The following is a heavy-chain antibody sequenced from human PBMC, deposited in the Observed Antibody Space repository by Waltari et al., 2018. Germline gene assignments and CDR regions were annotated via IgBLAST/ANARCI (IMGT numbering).Heavy chain of an antibody. CDR1: GYTFTGYY. D-gene: IGHD6-13*01. Sequence: QVQLVQSGAEVKKPGASVKVSCKASGYTFTGYYMHWVRQAPGQGLEWLGRKNANRGGTNYAQKSQGRVTMTRDTSISTDYMELSRLRSDDTAVYYCARGQQSEADYWGQGTLVTVSS. CDR2: KNANRGGT. J-gene: IGHJ4*02. CDR3: ARGQQSEADY. V-gene: IGHV1-2*06.